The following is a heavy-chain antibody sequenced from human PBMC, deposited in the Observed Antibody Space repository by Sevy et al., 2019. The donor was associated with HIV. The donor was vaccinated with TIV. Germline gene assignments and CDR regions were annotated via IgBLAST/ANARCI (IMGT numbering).Heavy chain of an antibody. CDR1: GLTFSSYA. D-gene: IGHD2-15*01. Sequence: GGSLRLSCAASGLTFSSYAMSWVRQAPGKGLEWVSAISGSGANTYYADSVKGRFTISRDNSKNTLYLQMNSLRVEDTALYSCAKDRGGSYPNDAFDIWGQGTMVTVSS. CDR3: AKDRGGSYPNDAFDI. J-gene: IGHJ3*02. V-gene: IGHV3-23*01. CDR2: ISGSGANT.